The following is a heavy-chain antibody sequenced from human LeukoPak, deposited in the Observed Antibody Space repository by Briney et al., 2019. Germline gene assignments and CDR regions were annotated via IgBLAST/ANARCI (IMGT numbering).Heavy chain of an antibody. V-gene: IGHV4-59*01. CDR1: GGSISNYY. Sequence: PSETLSLTCTVSGGSISNYYWSWIRQPPEKGLEWIGYIYSSGSTNYNPSLKSRVTISVDTSKNQFSLKLSSVTAADTAVYYCARLRLGEFSSRRSFDYWGQGTLVTVSS. CDR3: ARLRLGEFSSRRSFDY. D-gene: IGHD3-16*02. J-gene: IGHJ4*02. CDR2: IYSSGST.